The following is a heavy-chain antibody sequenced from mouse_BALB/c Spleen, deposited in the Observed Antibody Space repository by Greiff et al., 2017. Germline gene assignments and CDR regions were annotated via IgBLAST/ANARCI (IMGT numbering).Heavy chain of an antibody. V-gene: IGHV1-14*01. Sequence: VQLKESGPELVKPGASVKMSCKASGYTFTSYVMHWVKQKPGQGLEWIGYINPYNDGTKYNEKFKGKATLTSDKSSSTAYMELSSLTSEDSAVYYCARYGNYPYFDYWGQGTTLTVSS. CDR3: ARYGNYPYFDY. J-gene: IGHJ2*01. CDR1: GYTFTSYV. CDR2: INPYNDGT. D-gene: IGHD2-1*01.